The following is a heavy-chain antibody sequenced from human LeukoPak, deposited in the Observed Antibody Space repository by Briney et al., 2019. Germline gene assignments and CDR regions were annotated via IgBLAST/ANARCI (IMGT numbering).Heavy chain of an antibody. CDR3: AKWGGSTAVAGNFDY. D-gene: IGHD6-19*01. CDR1: GFTFSSYA. V-gene: IGHV3-23*01. J-gene: IGHJ4*02. Sequence: PGGSLRLSCAASGFTFSSYAMSWVRQAPGKGLEWVSAISGSGGSTYYADSVKGRLTISRDNSKNTLYLQMNSLRAEDTAVYYCAKWGGSTAVAGNFDYWGQGTLVTVSS. CDR2: ISGSGGST.